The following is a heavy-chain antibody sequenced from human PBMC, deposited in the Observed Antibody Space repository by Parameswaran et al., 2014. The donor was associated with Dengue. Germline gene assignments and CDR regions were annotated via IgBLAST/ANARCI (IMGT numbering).Heavy chain of an antibody. J-gene: IGHJ5*02. D-gene: IGHD6-13*01. Sequence: VRQAPGKGLEWMGIIYPGDSDTRYSPSFQGQVTISADKSISTAYLQWSSLKASDTAMYYCARTTAAGPIIRGWFDPWGQGTLVTVSS. CDR2: IYPGDSDT. CDR3: ARTTAAGPIIRGWFDP. V-gene: IGHV5-51*01.